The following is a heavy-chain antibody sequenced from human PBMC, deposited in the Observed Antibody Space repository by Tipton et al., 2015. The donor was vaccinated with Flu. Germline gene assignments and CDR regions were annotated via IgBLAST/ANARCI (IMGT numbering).Heavy chain of an antibody. J-gene: IGHJ5*02. V-gene: IGHV4-38-2*01. CDR2: IYHSGST. CDR1: GYSISSGYY. Sequence: TLSLTCAVSGYSISSGYYWGWIRQPPGKGLEWIGSIYHSGSTYYNPSLKSRVTISVDTSKNQFSLKLSSVTAADTAVYYCARHGYHDILTGYYSWFDPRGQGTLVTVSS. CDR3: ARHGYHDILTGYYSWFDP. D-gene: IGHD3-9*01.